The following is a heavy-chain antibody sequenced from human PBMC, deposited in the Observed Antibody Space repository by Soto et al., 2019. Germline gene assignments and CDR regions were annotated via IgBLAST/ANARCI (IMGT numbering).Heavy chain of an antibody. D-gene: IGHD2-15*01. CDR1: GGSISSYY. CDR2: IYYSGST. Sequence: SETLSLTCTVSGGSISSYYWSWIRQPPGKGLEWIGYIYYSGSTSYNPSLKSRVTISVDTSKNQFSLKLSSVTAADTAVYYCARQLYCSGGSCYPNWFDPWGQGTLVTVSS. CDR3: ARQLYCSGGSCYPNWFDP. J-gene: IGHJ5*02. V-gene: IGHV4-59*01.